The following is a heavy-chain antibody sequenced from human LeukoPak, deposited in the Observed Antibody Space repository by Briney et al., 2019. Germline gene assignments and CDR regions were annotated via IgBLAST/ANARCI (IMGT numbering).Heavy chain of an antibody. J-gene: IGHJ4*02. D-gene: IGHD2-15*01. Sequence: PGGSLRLSCAASGFTFSNAWMSWVRQAPGKGLEWVGRIKSKTDGGTTDYAAPVKGRFTISRDDSKNTLYLQMNSLKTEDTAVHYCTTDDAMVVAAAQDYWGQGTLVTVSS. V-gene: IGHV3-15*01. CDR2: IKSKTDGGTT. CDR1: GFTFSNAW. CDR3: TTDDAMVVAAAQDY.